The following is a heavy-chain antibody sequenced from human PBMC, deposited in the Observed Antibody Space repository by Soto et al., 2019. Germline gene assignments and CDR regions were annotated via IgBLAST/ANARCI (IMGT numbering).Heavy chain of an antibody. CDR1: GSTFSSDA. Sequence: GGSLRLSCAASGSTFSSDAMHWVRQAPGKGLEWVAVIPYDGSYQYYADSVRGRFTIARDNSKNMLYLQMNSLRADDTAVYYCARDVGTQLDFWSTSGMDVWGQGTTVTVSS. V-gene: IGHV3-30*04. J-gene: IGHJ6*02. CDR2: IPYDGSYQ. D-gene: IGHD3-3*01. CDR3: ARDVGTQLDFWSTSGMDV.